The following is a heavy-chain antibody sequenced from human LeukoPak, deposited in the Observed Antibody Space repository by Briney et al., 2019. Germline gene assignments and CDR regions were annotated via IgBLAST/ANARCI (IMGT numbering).Heavy chain of an antibody. D-gene: IGHD3-3*01. CDR3: ATVSAFGVVILDYYFDY. V-gene: IGHV1-18*01. CDR1: GYTFTSYG. CDR2: ISAYNGNT. Sequence: ASVKVSCKASGYTFTSYGISWVRQAPGQGLEWMGWISAYNGNTNYAQKLQGRVTMTTDTSTSTAYMELRSLRSEDTAVYYCATVSAFGVVILDYYFDYWGQGTLVTVSS. J-gene: IGHJ4*02.